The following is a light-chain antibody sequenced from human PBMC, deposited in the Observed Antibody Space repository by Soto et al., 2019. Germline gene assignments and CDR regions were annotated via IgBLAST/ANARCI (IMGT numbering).Light chain of an antibody. CDR1: QSISSW. J-gene: IGKJ1*01. CDR3: QQYNRYSGT. CDR2: KAS. V-gene: IGKV1-5*03. Sequence: DIQMTQSPSTLSASVGDRVTITCRASQSISSWLAWYQQKPGKAPNLLIYKASSLESGVPSRFSGSGSGTEFTLTISSLQPDDFATYYCQQYNRYSGTFGQGTKVEIK.